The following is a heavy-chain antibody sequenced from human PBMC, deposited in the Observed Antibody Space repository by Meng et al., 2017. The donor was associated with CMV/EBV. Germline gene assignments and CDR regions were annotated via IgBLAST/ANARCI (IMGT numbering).Heavy chain of an antibody. V-gene: IGHV3-21*01. CDR1: GFTFSSYS. CDR2: ISSSSSYI. J-gene: IGHJ4*02. CDR3: ARDLGPYNWNYVGVVQGAKDY. D-gene: IGHD1-7*01. Sequence: GGSLRLSCAASGFTFSSYSMNWVRQAPGKGLEWGSSISSSSSYIYYADSVKGRFTISRDNAKNSLYLQMNSLRAEDTAVYYCARDLGPYNWNYVGVVQGAKDYWGQGTLVTVSS.